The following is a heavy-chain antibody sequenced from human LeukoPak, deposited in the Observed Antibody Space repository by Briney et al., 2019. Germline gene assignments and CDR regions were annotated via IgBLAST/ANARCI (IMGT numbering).Heavy chain of an antibody. CDR1: GFTFSSYS. J-gene: IGHJ4*02. Sequence: PGGSLRPSCAASGFTFSSYSMNWVRQAPGKGLEWVSAISNGGATRNYADSVKGRFTISRDNSQNTLYLQMNSLRADDTAVYYCAKRVSGSSWEHQTIDYWGQGTLVTVSS. CDR3: AKRVSGSSWEHQTIDY. CDR2: ISNGGATR. D-gene: IGHD6-13*01. V-gene: IGHV3-23*01.